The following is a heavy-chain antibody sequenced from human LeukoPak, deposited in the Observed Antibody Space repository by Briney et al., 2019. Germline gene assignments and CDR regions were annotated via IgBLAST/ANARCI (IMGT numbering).Heavy chain of an antibody. CDR1: GFSFSNYA. D-gene: IGHD6-6*01. CDR3: VKRPGSSSSGTFEY. Sequence: GGSLRLSCAPSGFSFSNYAMSWVRQAPGKGLEWVSSIGGSGADTYYPDSVKGRFTISRDNSKNTLFLQVNSLKDEDTAVYYCVKRPGSSSSGTFEYWGQGTLVTVSS. J-gene: IGHJ4*02. CDR2: IGGSGADT. V-gene: IGHV3-23*01.